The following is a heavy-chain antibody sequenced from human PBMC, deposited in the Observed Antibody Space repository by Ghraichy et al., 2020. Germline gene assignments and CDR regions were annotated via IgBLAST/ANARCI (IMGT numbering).Heavy chain of an antibody. CDR2: ISGDGGST. D-gene: IGHD2-21*02. Sequence: LSLTCAASGFTFDDYAMHWVRQAPGKGLEWVSLISGDGGSTYYADSVKGRFTISRDNSKNSLYLQMNSLRTEDTALYYCAKDIGFLVVVTAFDYWGQGTLVTVSS. J-gene: IGHJ4*02. CDR3: AKDIGFLVVVTAFDY. CDR1: GFTFDDYA. V-gene: IGHV3-43*02.